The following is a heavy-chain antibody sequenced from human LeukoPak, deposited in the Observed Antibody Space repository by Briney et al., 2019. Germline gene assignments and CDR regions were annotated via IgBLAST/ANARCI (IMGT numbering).Heavy chain of an antibody. CDR1: GFTFSSYA. CDR2: ISGSGGST. V-gene: IGHV3-23*01. D-gene: IGHD5-18*01. J-gene: IGHJ3*02. Sequence: PGGSLRLSCAASGFTFSSYAMSWVRQAPGKGLEWVSAISGSGGSTYYADSVRGRFTISRDNAKNSLSLQMNSLRAEDTAVYYCARGLGSYAYSDAFDIWGQGTMVTVSP. CDR3: ARGLGSYAYSDAFDI.